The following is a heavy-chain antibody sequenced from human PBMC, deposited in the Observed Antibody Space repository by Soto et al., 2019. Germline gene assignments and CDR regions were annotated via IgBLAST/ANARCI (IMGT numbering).Heavy chain of an antibody. Sequence: SETLSLTCTVSGGSISSYYWSWIRQPPGKGLEWIGYIYYSGSTNYNPSLKSRVTISVDTSKNQFSLKLSSVTAADTAVYYCARHKWDYSNYYYYYYMDVWGKGTTVTVSS. CDR2: IYYSGST. CDR3: ARHKWDYSNYYYYYYMDV. D-gene: IGHD4-4*01. V-gene: IGHV4-59*08. J-gene: IGHJ6*03. CDR1: GGSISSYY.